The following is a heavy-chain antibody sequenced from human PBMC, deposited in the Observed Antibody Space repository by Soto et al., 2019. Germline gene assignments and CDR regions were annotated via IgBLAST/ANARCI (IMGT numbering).Heavy chain of an antibody. CDR3: ARHSIGGMDV. J-gene: IGHJ6*02. CDR2: INPNSGGT. Sequence: GASVKVSCKASGYTFTGYYMHWVRQAPGQGLEWMGWINPNSGGTNYAQKFQGRATMTRDTSISTAYMELSRLRSGDTAVYYCARHSIGGMDVWGQGTTVTVSS. CDR1: GYTFTGYY. V-gene: IGHV1-2*02.